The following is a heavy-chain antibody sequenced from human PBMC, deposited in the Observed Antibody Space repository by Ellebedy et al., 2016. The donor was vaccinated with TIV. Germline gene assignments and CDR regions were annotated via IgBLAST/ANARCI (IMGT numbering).Heavy chain of an antibody. V-gene: IGHV3-21*01. Sequence: GESLKISCAASGFVSSGFAMNWVRQAPGKGLKWVSSIGASENDVFYTDSVKGRFAISRDNAKTSIYLQMNSLRVEDTAVYYFVRFTRGAPFADYLHYMDVWGEGTTVIVSS. CDR3: VRFTRGAPFADYLHYMDV. J-gene: IGHJ6*03. CDR1: GFVSSGFA. D-gene: IGHD3-16*01. CDR2: IGASENDV.